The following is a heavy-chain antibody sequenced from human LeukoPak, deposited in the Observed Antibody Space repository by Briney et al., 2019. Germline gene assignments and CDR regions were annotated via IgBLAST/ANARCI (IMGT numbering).Heavy chain of an antibody. J-gene: IGHJ6*03. V-gene: IGHV4-4*07. CDR3: ARENCSGGSCYSIYYYYYMDV. D-gene: IGHD2-15*01. Sequence: SETLSLTCTVSGGSFSTYYWSWIRQPAGKGLEWIGHIYTSGTTNYNPSLKSRVTMSIDTSKNQFSLKLSSVTAADTAVYYCARENCSGGSCYSIYYYYYMDVWGKGTTVTVSS. CDR1: GGSFSTYY. CDR2: IYTSGTT.